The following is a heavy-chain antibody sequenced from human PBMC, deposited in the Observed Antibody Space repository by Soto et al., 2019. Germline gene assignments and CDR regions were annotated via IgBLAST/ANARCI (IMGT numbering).Heavy chain of an antibody. Sequence: GGSLRLSCAASGFTFGNAWMNWVRQAPGKGLEWVGRIKSKTDGGTTDYAAPVKGRFTISRDDSKNTLYLQMNSLKTEDTAVYYCTTDLYDFWSGFKPYWGQGTLVTVSS. CDR3: TTDLYDFWSGFKPY. CDR1: GFTFGNAW. D-gene: IGHD3-3*01. V-gene: IGHV3-15*07. J-gene: IGHJ4*02. CDR2: IKSKTDGGTT.